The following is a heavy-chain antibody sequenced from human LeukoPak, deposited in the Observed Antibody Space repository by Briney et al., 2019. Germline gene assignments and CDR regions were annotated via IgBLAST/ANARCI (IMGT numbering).Heavy chain of an antibody. CDR1: GFTFSSYG. V-gene: IGHV3-7*01. CDR3: ARDGIVGASYYYYGMDV. Sequence: GRSLRLSCAASGFTFSSYGMHWVRQAPGKGLEWVANIKQDGSEKYYVDSVKGRFTISRDNAKNSLYLQMNSLRAEDTAVYYCARDGIVGASYYYYGMDVWGQGTTVTVSS. D-gene: IGHD1-26*01. CDR2: IKQDGSEK. J-gene: IGHJ6*02.